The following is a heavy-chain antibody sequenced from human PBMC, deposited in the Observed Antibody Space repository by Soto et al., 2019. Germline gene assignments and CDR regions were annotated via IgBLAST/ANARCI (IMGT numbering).Heavy chain of an antibody. D-gene: IGHD3-10*01. V-gene: IGHV3-9*01. CDR2: ISWNSGNI. J-gene: IGHJ4*02. Sequence: GGCRRLSCAPSGFFFEYYAMHWVRQAPGKGLEWVSGISWNSGNIGYADSAKGRFTISRDNAKNSLYLQMNSLRTEDTAFYFCAKDMRSSQGGSYAAELWGQGTLVTVSS. CDR1: GFFFEYYA. CDR3: AKDMRSSQGGSYAAEL.